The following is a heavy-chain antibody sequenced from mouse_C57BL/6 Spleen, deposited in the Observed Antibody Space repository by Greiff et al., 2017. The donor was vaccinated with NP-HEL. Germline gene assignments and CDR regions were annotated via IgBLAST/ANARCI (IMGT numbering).Heavy chain of an antibody. D-gene: IGHD5-1*01. Sequence: QVQLQQPGAELVRPGSSVKLSCKASGYTFTSYWMHWVQQRPIQGLEWIGNIDPSDSETHSNQKFKDKATLTVDKSSSTAYMQLSSLTSEDSAVYYCARGSNYVDYWGQGTTLTVSS. J-gene: IGHJ2*01. CDR3: ARGSNYVDY. CDR2: IDPSDSET. CDR1: GYTFTSYW. V-gene: IGHV1-52*01.